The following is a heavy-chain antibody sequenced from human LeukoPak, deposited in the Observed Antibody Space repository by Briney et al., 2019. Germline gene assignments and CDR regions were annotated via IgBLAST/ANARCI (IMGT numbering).Heavy chain of an antibody. V-gene: IGHV4-4*07. J-gene: IGHJ3*02. CDR3: ARDKGYSYGENDAFDI. CDR1: GGSISSYY. CDR2: IYTSGST. Sequence: PSETLSLTCTVSGGSISSYYWSWIRQPAGKGLEWIGRIYTSGSTNYDPSLKSRVTMSVDTSKNQFSLRLTSVTAADTAVYFCARDKGYSYGENDAFDIWGQGTMVTVSS. D-gene: IGHD5-18*01.